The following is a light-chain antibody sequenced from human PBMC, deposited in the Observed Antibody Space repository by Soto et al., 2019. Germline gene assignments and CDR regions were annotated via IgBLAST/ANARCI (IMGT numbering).Light chain of an antibody. CDR2: DAS. CDR1: QSVSSY. Sequence: EIVLTQSPATLSLSPGERATLSCRASQSVSSYLAWYQQKPDQAPRLLSYDASNRATGIPARFSGSESGTDFTRTISRLEPEDCAVYYCQQRSNWPPYTFGQGTKLEIQ. V-gene: IGKV3-11*01. J-gene: IGKJ2*01. CDR3: QQRSNWPPYT.